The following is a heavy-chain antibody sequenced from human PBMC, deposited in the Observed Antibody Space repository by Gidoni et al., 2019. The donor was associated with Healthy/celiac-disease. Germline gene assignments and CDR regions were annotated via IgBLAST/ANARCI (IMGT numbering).Heavy chain of an antibody. CDR1: GFTFSSYS. CDR2: ISSSSSYI. CDR3: ARAYDSSGYYYEGDAFDI. Sequence: EVQLVESGGGLVKPGGSLRLSCAASGFTFSSYSMNWVRQAPGKGLEWVSSISSSSSYIYYADSVKGRFTISRDNAKNSLYLQMNSLRAEDTAVYYCARAYDSSGYYYEGDAFDIWGQGTMVTVSS. J-gene: IGHJ3*02. D-gene: IGHD3-22*01. V-gene: IGHV3-21*01.